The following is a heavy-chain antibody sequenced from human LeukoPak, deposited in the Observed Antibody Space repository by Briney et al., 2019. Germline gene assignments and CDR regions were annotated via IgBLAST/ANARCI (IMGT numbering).Heavy chain of an antibody. V-gene: IGHV3-21*01. CDR1: GFTFSTYS. J-gene: IGHJ4*02. CDR2: ISSSGSYK. CDR3: ARGALRYSDY. D-gene: IGHD3-9*01. Sequence: PGGSLRLSCAASGFTFSTYSMTWIRQAPGKGLEWVSSISSSGSYKYYADSVKGRFAISRDSAKNSLYLQMNSLRADDTAVYYCARGALRYSDYWGQGTLVTVSS.